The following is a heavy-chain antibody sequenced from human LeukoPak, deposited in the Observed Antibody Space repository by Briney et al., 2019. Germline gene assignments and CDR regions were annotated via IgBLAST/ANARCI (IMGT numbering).Heavy chain of an antibody. CDR3: ATSASVGATGIDY. V-gene: IGHV1-2*04. D-gene: IGHD1-26*01. Sequence: ASVKVSCKASGYSFPGYYIHWVRQAPGQGLEWMGWINPNSGDTTYAQKFQGWVTMTRDTSISTAYMELSSLRSEDTAVYYCATSASVGATGIDYWGQGTLVTVSS. J-gene: IGHJ4*02. CDR1: GYSFPGYY. CDR2: INPNSGDT.